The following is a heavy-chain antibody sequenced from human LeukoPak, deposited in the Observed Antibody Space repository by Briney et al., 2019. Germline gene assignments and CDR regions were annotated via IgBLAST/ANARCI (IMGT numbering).Heavy chain of an antibody. J-gene: IGHJ4*02. D-gene: IGHD1-26*01. V-gene: IGHV5-51*01. Sequence: GESLKISCKGSGYSFTSYWIGWVRQMPGKGLEWMGIIYPGDSDTRYSPSFQGQVTISADKSISTAYLQWSSLKASDTAMYYCATQSGSYYYSYYFDYWGQGTLVTVSS. CDR2: IYPGDSDT. CDR3: ATQSGSYYYSYYFDY. CDR1: GYSFTSYW.